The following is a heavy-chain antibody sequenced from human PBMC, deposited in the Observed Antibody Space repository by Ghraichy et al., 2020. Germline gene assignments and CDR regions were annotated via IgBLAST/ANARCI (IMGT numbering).Heavy chain of an antibody. CDR3: ARATTRWGGGFDF. CDR1: GGSISSYS. Sequence: SETLTLTCTVSGGSISSYSWSWIRQPPGKGLEWIGYIYNSGSTKYNPSLKSRGTISVDTSKNHFSLKLSSVTAADTALYYCARATTRWGGGFDFCGQGTLGTVSS. J-gene: IGHJ4*02. CDR2: IYNSGST. D-gene: IGHD3-10*01. V-gene: IGHV4-59*01.